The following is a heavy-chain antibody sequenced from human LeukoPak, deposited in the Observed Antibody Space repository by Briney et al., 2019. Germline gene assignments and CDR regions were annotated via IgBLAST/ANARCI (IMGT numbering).Heavy chain of an antibody. CDR2: IYYSGIT. V-gene: IGHV4-59*01. CDR3: ARGTGSGSSEFDY. Sequence: PSETLSLTCTVSGGSTSSYYWSWIRQSPGKGLEWIGYIYYSGITNYNPSLKSRVTISVDTSKNQFSLRLTSVTAADTAVYYCARGTGSGSSEFDYWGQGTLVTVSS. CDR1: GGSTSSYY. D-gene: IGHD6-6*01. J-gene: IGHJ4*02.